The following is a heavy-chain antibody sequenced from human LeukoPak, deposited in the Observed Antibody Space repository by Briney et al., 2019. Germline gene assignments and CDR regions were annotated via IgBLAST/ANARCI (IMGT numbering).Heavy chain of an antibody. Sequence: QAGGSLRLSCAASGFTFSSYAMHWVRQAPGKGLEWVAVISYDGSNKYYADSVKGRFTISRDNSKNTLYLQMNSLRAEDTAVYYCARAGLLWFGESNYFDYWGQGTLVTVSS. CDR1: GFTFSSYA. J-gene: IGHJ4*02. V-gene: IGHV3-30-3*01. D-gene: IGHD3-10*01. CDR2: ISYDGSNK. CDR3: ARAGLLWFGESNYFDY.